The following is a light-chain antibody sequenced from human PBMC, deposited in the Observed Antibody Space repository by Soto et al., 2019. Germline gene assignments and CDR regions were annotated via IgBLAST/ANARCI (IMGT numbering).Light chain of an antibody. CDR1: QSISSW. V-gene: IGKV1-5*03. Sequence: DIQMTQSPSTLSASVGDRVTITCRASQSISSWLAWYQQKPGKAPNLLIYKASSLESGVPSRFSGSGSGTEFTLTISRLQPDDFATYNCQKYNSYSLGFGGGTKVEIK. CDR2: KAS. CDR3: QKYNSYSLG. J-gene: IGKJ4*01.